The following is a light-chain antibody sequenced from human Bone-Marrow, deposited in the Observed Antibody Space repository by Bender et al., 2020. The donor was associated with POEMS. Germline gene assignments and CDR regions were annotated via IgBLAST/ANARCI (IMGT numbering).Light chain of an antibody. V-gene: IGLV1-40*01. CDR3: NSYTSSGTWV. CDR1: SSNTGSGYD. CDR2: GYN. J-gene: IGLJ3*02. Sequence: QSVLTQPPSVSGAPGQRVTISCTGSSSNTGSGYDINWYQHLPGTAPKLLIYGYNNRPSGVPDRFSGSKSGTSASLTISGLQADDEAEYYCNSYTSSGTWVFGGGTKLTVL.